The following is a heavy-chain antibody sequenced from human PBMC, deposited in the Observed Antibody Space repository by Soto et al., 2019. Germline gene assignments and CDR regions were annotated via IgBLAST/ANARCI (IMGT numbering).Heavy chain of an antibody. CDR3: ARGSSSGWYADYYYYGMDV. V-gene: IGHV1-8*01. CDR2: MNPNSGNT. J-gene: IGHJ6*02. D-gene: IGHD6-19*01. CDR1: GYASTSYD. Sequence: ASVKVSCKASGYASTSYDINWVRQATGQGLEWMGWMNPNSGNTGYAQKFQGRVTMTRNTSISTAYMELSSLRSEDTAVYYCARGSSSGWYADYYYYGMDVWGQGTTVTVSS.